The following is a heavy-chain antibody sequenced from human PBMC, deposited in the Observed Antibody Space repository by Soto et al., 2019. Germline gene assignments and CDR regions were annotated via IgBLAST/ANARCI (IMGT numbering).Heavy chain of an antibody. J-gene: IGHJ6*03. Sequence: EVQLLESGGGLVQPGGSLRLSCAASGFTVSSYAMSWVRQAPGKGLEWVSVISGSGSTYSADSVKGRFTICRGSSKNTVYLQMNSLRAEDTAVYYCAKALRFTFTTVYYMEVWGRGTTVTVSS. CDR2: ISGSGST. D-gene: IGHD4-4*01. V-gene: IGHV3-23*01. CDR1: GFTVSSYA. CDR3: AKALRFTFTTVYYMEV.